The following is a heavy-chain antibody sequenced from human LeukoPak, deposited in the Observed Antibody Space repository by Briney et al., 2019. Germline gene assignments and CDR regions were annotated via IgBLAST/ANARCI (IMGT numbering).Heavy chain of an antibody. CDR3: AKEGRSLLPRILYLDY. V-gene: IGHV3-30*02. CDR1: GFTFSSYG. CDR2: IRYDGSNK. D-gene: IGHD3-22*01. Sequence: QPGGSLRLSCAASGFTFSSYGMHWVRQAPGKGLEWVAFIRYDGSNKYYADSVKGRFTISRDNSKNTLYLQMNSLRAENTAVYYCAKEGRSLLPRILYLDYWGQGTLVTVSS. J-gene: IGHJ4*02.